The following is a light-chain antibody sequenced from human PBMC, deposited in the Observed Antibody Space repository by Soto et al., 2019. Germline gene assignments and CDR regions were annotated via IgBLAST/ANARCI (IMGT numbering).Light chain of an antibody. CDR3: QQYNNWPLT. Sequence: EIVMTQSPATLSVSPGERATLSCRASQIISISLAWYQQKPGQAPRLIIYGASTRATGIPDRFSGSGSGTEFTLNISSLQSEDFAINYCQQYNNWPLTFGGVTKVEIK. CDR2: GAS. V-gene: IGKV3-15*01. CDR1: QIISIS. J-gene: IGKJ4*01.